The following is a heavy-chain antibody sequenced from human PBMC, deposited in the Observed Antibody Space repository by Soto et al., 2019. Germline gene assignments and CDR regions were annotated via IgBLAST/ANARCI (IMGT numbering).Heavy chain of an antibody. CDR3: ARDAGGPGDY. CDR2: IYYSGST. CDR1: SASFTVYY. D-gene: IGHD2-15*01. Sequence: SETLSLTCTVSSASFTVYYWSWIRQPPGKGLEWIGYIYYSGSTSYNPSLTSRVTLSADTSKNQFSRKLRSVTAADTAVYYCARDAGGPGDYWGQGVLVNVSS. V-gene: IGHV4-59*01. J-gene: IGHJ4*02.